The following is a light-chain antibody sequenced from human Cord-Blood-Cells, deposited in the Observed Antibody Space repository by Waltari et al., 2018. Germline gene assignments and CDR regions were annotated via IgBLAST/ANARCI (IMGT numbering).Light chain of an antibody. Sequence: EIVMTQSPATLSVSPGERATLSCRASQSVSSNLAWYQQKPGQAPRLLIYGASTRATGIPARFSGSGSGTEFTLTLSSLQSEDFAVYYCQQDNNWPLPAWTFGQGTKVEIK. CDR3: QQDNNWPLPAWT. V-gene: IGKV3-15*01. J-gene: IGKJ1*01. CDR1: QSVSSN. CDR2: GAS.